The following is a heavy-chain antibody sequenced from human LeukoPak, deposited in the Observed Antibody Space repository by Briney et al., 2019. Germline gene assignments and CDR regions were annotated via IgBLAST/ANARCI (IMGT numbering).Heavy chain of an antibody. J-gene: IGHJ4*02. Sequence: TGGSLRLSCAASGFTFSSDAMSWVSQPPGKGLEWDSAVSGSGGSTYYADSVKGRFTISRDNSKNTLYLQMNSLRAEDTAVYYCAKDLMIVVVITCFDYWGQGTLVTVSS. CDR2: VSGSGGST. V-gene: IGHV3-23*01. CDR1: GFTFSSDA. D-gene: IGHD3-22*01. CDR3: AKDLMIVVVITCFDY.